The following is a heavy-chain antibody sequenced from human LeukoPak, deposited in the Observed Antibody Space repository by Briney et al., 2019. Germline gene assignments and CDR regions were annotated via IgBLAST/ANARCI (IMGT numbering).Heavy chain of an antibody. D-gene: IGHD3-22*01. Sequence: NPGGSLRLSCAASGFTFSSYAMSWVRQAPGKELEWVSSISSSSSYIYYADSVKGRFTISRDNAKNSLYLQMNSLRAEDTAVYYCASWSYYYDSSGYYDYFDYWGQGTLVTVSS. CDR3: ASWSYYYDSSGYYDYFDY. V-gene: IGHV3-21*01. CDR1: GFTFSSYA. J-gene: IGHJ4*02. CDR2: ISSSSSYI.